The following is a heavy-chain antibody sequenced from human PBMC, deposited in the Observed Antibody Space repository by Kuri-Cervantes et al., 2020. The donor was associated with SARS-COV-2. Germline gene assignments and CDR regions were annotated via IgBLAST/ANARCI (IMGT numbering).Heavy chain of an antibody. V-gene: IGHV1-69*04. CDR1: GGTFSSYA. CDR3: ARVWYYYDSSGPPWYYYYGMDV. CDR2: IIPIFGIA. J-gene: IGHJ6*02. D-gene: IGHD3-22*01. Sequence: SVKVSCKASGGTFSSYAIGWVRQAPGQGLEWMGRIIPIFGIANYAQKFQGRVTITADKSTSTAYMELSSLRSEDTAVYYCARVWYYYDSSGPPWYYYYGMDVWGQGTTVTVSS.